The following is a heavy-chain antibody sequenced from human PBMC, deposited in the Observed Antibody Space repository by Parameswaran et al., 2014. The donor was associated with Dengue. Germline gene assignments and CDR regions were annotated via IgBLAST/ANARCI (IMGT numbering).Heavy chain of an antibody. CDR3: ARAGGYSYGGYYYYGMDV. V-gene: IGHV3-74*01. Sequence: QAGGSLRLSCAASGFTFSSYWMHWVRQAPGRGLVWVSRINSDGSSTSYADSVKGRFTISRDNAKNTLYLQMNSLRAEDTAVYYCARAGGYSYGGYYYYGMDVWGQGTTVTVSS. J-gene: IGHJ6*02. D-gene: IGHD5-18*01. CDR1: GFTFSSYW. CDR2: INSDGSST.